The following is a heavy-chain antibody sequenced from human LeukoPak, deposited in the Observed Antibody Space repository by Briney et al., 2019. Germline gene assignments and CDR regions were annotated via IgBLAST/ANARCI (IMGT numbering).Heavy chain of an antibody. D-gene: IGHD6-13*01. J-gene: IGHJ4*02. CDR3: ARFIAAPYYFDY. CDR2: ISGRGGST. CDR1: GFTFSSYA. V-gene: IGHV3-23*01. Sequence: PGGSLRLSCAASGFTFSSYAMSWVRQAPGKGLEWVSSISGRGGSTYYADSVKGRFTISRDNSKNTLYLQMNSLRAEDTAVYYCARFIAAPYYFDYWGRGTLVTVSS.